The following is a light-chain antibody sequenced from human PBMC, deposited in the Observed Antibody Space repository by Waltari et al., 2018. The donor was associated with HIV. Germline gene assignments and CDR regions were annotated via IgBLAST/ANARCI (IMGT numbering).Light chain of an antibody. J-gene: IGLJ2*01. CDR3: AAWDASLHVV. CDR2: RNH. Sequence: QSVLTQPPSASGTLGQGVPISCSGSSSNIGPNTVNWSQHLPGAAPKLIIFRNHQRPSGVPDRFSGSQSGTSAFLTITGLLPGDEATYYCAAWDASLHVVFGGGTQLTVL. V-gene: IGLV1-44*01. CDR1: SSNIGPNT.